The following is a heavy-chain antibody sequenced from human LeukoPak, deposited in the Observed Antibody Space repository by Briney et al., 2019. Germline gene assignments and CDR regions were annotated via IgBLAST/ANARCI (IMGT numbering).Heavy chain of an antibody. CDR2: MSTDGYYT. J-gene: IGHJ4*02. CDR3: AGHHQAYSRTY. V-gene: IGHV3-74*01. Sequence: GGSLRLSCAASGLTFSSYWMHWVRQAPGKGLVWVSRMSTDGYYTTYADSVRGRFTISRDNAKDTLYLQMNSLRAEDTAVYYCAGHHQAYSRTYWGQGTLVTVSS. CDR1: GLTFSSYW. D-gene: IGHD6-13*01.